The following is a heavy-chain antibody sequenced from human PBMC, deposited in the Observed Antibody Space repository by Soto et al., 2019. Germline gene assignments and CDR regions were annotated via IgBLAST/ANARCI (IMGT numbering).Heavy chain of an antibody. J-gene: IGHJ6*02. CDR2: IYYSGST. Sequence: SETLSLTCTVSGGSISSYYWSWIRQPPGKGLEWIGYIYYSGSTNYNPSLKSRVTISVDTSKNQFSLKLSSVTAADTAVYYCARLVEDGLWYYYGMDVWGQGXTVTVSS. CDR3: ARLVEDGLWYYYGMDV. V-gene: IGHV4-59*01. D-gene: IGHD2-2*01. CDR1: GGSISSYY.